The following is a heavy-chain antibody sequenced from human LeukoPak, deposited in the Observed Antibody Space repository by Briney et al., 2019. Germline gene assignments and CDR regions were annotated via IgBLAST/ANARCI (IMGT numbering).Heavy chain of an antibody. Sequence: GGSLRLSCAASGFTFSSYGMHWVCQAPGKGMEWVAVISYDGSNKYYADSVKGRFTTSRDNSKNTLYLQMNSLRAEDTAVYYCAKLGWRWLQLSDYYFNYWGQGTLVTVSS. CDR3: AKLGWRWLQLSDYYFNY. CDR1: GFTFSSYG. J-gene: IGHJ4*02. CDR2: ISYDGSNK. D-gene: IGHD5-24*01. V-gene: IGHV3-30*18.